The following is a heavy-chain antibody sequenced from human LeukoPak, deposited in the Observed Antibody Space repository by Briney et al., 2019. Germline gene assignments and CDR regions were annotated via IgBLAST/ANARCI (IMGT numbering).Heavy chain of an antibody. Sequence: ASVKVSCKASGYTFTGYYMHWVRQAPGQGLEWMGWINPNSGGTNYAQKFQGRVTMTRDTSIRTAYMELSRPRSDDTAVYYCARAGDYYDSSGYYSYWGQGTLVTVSS. V-gene: IGHV1-2*02. CDR3: ARAGDYYDSSGYYSY. J-gene: IGHJ4*02. D-gene: IGHD3-22*01. CDR1: GYTFTGYY. CDR2: INPNSGGT.